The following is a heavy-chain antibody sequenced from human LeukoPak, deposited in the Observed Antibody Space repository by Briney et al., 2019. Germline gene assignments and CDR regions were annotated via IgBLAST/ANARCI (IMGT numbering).Heavy chain of an antibody. J-gene: IGHJ4*02. CDR1: GGSFSGYY. CDR2: ISGSGGST. D-gene: IGHD3-16*01. V-gene: IGHV3-23*01. CDR3: ATSRGELDY. Sequence: PSETLSLTCAVYGGSFSGYYWSWIRQPPGKGLEWVSAISGSGGSTYYADSVKGRFTISRDNSKNTLYLQMNGLRAEDTAVYYCATSRGELDYWGQGTLVTVSS.